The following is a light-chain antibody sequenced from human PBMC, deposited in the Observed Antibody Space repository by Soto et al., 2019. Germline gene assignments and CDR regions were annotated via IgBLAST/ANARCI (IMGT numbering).Light chain of an antibody. Sequence: SVLTQPSPGSGAPGQSITISCTGTRSDVGGYNYVYWHQHHPGKAPKLIIYDVTNRPSGVSDRFSGSKSGNTASLTISGLQAEDEADYYCCSYTSSSTYVFGPGTKVTVL. CDR1: RSDVGGYNY. V-gene: IGLV2-14*03. J-gene: IGLJ1*01. CDR3: CSYTSSSTYV. CDR2: DVT.